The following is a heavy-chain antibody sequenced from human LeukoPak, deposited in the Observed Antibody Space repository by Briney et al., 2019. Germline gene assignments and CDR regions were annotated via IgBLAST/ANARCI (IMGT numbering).Heavy chain of an antibody. CDR1: GFTFSSYS. CDR3: ARSRIAAAGTLDY. D-gene: IGHD6-13*01. V-gene: IGHV3-21*01. J-gene: IGHJ4*02. Sequence: GGSLRLSCAASGFTFSSYSMNWVRQAPGKGLEWVSSISSSSYIYYADSVKGRFTISRDNAKNSLYLQMNSLRAEDTAVYYCARSRIAAAGTLDYWGQGTLVTVSS. CDR2: ISSSSYI.